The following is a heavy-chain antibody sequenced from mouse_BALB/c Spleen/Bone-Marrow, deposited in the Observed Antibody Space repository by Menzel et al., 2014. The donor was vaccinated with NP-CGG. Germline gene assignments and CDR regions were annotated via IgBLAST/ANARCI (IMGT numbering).Heavy chain of an antibody. CDR3: RREVSYGGCSRRFDY. CDR2: IRPRNTYS. J-gene: IGHJ2*01. D-gene: IGHD1-1*02. Sequence: LQLQESGAELARSGASEKMSCKASVYSFTTYTIHLVKQRPGQGLEWIAYIRPRNTYSNYNQKFMDRATVTTDKCSSQAYMHLSSRASEDYAVCYCRREVSYGGCSRRFDYWGQGPPLTVS. V-gene: IGHV1-4*01. CDR1: VYSFTTYT.